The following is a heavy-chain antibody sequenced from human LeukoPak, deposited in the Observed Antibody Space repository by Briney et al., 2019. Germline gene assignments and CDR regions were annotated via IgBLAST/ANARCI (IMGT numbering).Heavy chain of an antibody. CDR2: FTHNGGST. Sequence: GGSLRFSCAASGLTFSTHAMHWGGQAPGKALEYVSTFTHNGGSTYYAKSVKGRFTISRDNSKNTLYLQMGSLRAEDMAVYYCARADVDAFDVWGQGTMVTVSS. CDR1: GLTFSTHA. CDR3: ARADVDAFDV. V-gene: IGHV3-64*01. J-gene: IGHJ3*01.